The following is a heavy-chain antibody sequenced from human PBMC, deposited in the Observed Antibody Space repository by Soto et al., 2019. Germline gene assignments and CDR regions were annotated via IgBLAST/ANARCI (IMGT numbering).Heavy chain of an antibody. V-gene: IGHV3-15*07. Sequence: PGGSLRLSCAASGFTFSNAWINWVRQAPGKGLEWVGRIKSKTDGGTTDYAAPVKGRFAISRDDSNNRVYLQMNSLKIEDTAVYYCTTDSYSTIIIVRFDYWGHGTLVTVS. CDR3: TTDSYSTIIIVRFDY. CDR1: GFTFSNAW. J-gene: IGHJ4*01. D-gene: IGHD3-22*01. CDR2: IKSKTDGGTT.